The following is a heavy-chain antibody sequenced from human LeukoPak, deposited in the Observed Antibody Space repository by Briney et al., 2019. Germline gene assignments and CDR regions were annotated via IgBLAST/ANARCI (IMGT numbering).Heavy chain of an antibody. CDR2: IYYSGST. V-gene: IGHV4-39*01. J-gene: IGHJ1*01. D-gene: IGHD6-19*01. CDR3: ARHSSGWYGYFQH. Sequence: SETLSLTCTVSGGSISSSSYYWGWIRQPPGKGLEWIGSIYYSGSTYYNPSLKSRVTISVDTSKNQFSLKLSSVTAADTAVYYCARHSSGWYGYFQHWGQGTLVTVSS. CDR1: GGSISSSSYY.